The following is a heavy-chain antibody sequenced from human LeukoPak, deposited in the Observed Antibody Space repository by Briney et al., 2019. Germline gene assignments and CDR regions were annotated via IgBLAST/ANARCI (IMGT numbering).Heavy chain of an antibody. CDR1: GFTFSSYW. D-gene: IGHD3-10*01. V-gene: IGHV3-7*04. CDR2: IKQDGSEK. Sequence: GGSLRLSCAASGFTFSSYWMSWVRQAPGKGLEWVANIKQDGSEKYYVDSVKGRFTISRDNAKNSMYLQMNSLRAEDTAVYYCARLYYYASGSYYIYFDYWGQGTLVTVSS. CDR3: ARLYYYASGSYYIYFDY. J-gene: IGHJ4*02.